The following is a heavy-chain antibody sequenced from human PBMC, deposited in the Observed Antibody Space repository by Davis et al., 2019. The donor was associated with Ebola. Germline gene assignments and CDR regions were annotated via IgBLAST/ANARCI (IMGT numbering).Heavy chain of an antibody. Sequence: GESLKISCAASGFTFNDAWMNWVRQAPGKGLEWISYISRSGDAYYADSVKGRFITSRDNARNSLDLQMNNLRVEDTAVYHCVPGTWIRGQGILVTVSS. J-gene: IGHJ4*02. D-gene: IGHD5-18*01. CDR3: VPGTWI. CDR2: ISRSGDA. CDR1: GFTFNDAW. V-gene: IGHV3-69-1*02.